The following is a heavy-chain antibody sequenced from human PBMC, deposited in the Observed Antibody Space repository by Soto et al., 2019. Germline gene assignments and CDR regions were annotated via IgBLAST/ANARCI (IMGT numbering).Heavy chain of an antibody. J-gene: IGHJ6*02. CDR3: ARTDIPSGYCSGGSCYSRYYYYGMDV. CDR2: IFSNDEK. V-gene: IGHV2-26*01. Sequence: QVTLKESGPVLVKPTETLTLTCTVSGFSLSNARMGVSWIRQPPGKALEWLAHIFSNDEKSYSTSLKSRLTIPKDTSKSQVVLTMTNMDPVDTATYYCARTDIPSGYCSGGSCYSRYYYYGMDVWGQGTTVTVSS. D-gene: IGHD2-15*01. CDR1: GFSLSNARMG.